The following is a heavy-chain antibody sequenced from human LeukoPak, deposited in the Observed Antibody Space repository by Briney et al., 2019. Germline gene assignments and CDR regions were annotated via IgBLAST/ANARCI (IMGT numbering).Heavy chain of an antibody. V-gene: IGHV4-34*01. CDR3: ARLLGTRDAFDI. CDR2: INHSGST. D-gene: IGHD1-14*01. Sequence: SETLSLTCAVYGGSFSGYYWSWIRQPPGKGLEWIGEINHSGSTNYNPSLKSRVTISVDTPKNQFSLKLSSVTAADTAVYYCARLLGTRDAFDIWGRGTMVTVSS. CDR1: GGSFSGYY. J-gene: IGHJ3*02.